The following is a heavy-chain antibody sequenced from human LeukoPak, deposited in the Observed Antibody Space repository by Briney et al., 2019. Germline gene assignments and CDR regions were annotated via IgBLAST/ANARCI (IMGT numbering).Heavy chain of an antibody. CDR1: GGSISSGSYY. J-gene: IGHJ4*02. Sequence: KPSETLSLTCTVSGGSISSGSYYWGWIRQPAGMGLEWVVRIYTSGSNNYNPSLKRRVTIRVNTYKNQFSLKLSPVTAPDTAVYYYARLRGYFDWLLFDSWGQGTLVTVSS. V-gene: IGHV4-61*02. CDR3: ARLRGYFDWLLFDS. CDR2: IYTSGSN. D-gene: IGHD3-9*01.